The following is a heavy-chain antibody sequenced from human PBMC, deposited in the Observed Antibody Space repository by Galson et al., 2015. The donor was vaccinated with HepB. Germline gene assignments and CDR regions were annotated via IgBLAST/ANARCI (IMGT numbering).Heavy chain of an antibody. CDR3: ARVGKWEPQEDNYYYYGMDV. CDR1: GFTFSSYW. CDR2: INSDGSST. Sequence: LRLSCAASGFTFSSYWMHWVRQAPGKGLVWVSRINSDGSSTSYADSVKGRFTISRDNAKNTLYLQMNSLRAEDTAVYYCARVGKWEPQEDNYYYYGMDVWGQGTTVTVSS. J-gene: IGHJ6*02. D-gene: IGHD1-26*01. V-gene: IGHV3-74*01.